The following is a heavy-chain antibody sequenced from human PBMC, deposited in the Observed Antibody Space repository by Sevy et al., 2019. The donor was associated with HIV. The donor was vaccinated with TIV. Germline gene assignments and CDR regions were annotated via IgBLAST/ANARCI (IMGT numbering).Heavy chain of an antibody. V-gene: IGHV1-18*01. CDR3: ARDGGSAYYYDSSGLGFDY. J-gene: IGHJ4*02. CDR2: ISAYNGNT. Sequence: ASVKVSCKASGYTFTSYGISWVRQAPGQGLEWMGWISAYNGNTNYAQKLQGRVTMTTDTSTRTAYMELRSLRSDDTAVYYCARDGGSAYYYDSSGLGFDYWGQGTLVTVSS. CDR1: GYTFTSYG. D-gene: IGHD3-22*01.